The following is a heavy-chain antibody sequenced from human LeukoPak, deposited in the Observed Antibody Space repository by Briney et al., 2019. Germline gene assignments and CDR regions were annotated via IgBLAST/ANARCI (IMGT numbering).Heavy chain of an antibody. Sequence: GGSLRLSCAASGFTFSSFWMGWVRQAPGKGLEWVANINQDGSEKYYVDSVKGRFTISRDNANNSLYLQMNSLRAEDTAVYYCVRAVVVAASYRFDPWGQGTLVTVSS. J-gene: IGHJ5*02. CDR3: VRAVVVAASYRFDP. V-gene: IGHV3-7*03. CDR2: INQDGSEK. D-gene: IGHD2-15*01. CDR1: GFTFSSFW.